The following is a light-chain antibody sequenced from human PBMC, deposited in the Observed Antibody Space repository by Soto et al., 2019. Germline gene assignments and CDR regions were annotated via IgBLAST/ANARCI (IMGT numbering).Light chain of an antibody. J-gene: IGLJ2*01. CDR2: DVS. Sequence: QSALTQPRSVSGSPGQSVTISCTGTSSDVGGYNYVSWYQQHPGKAPKLMIYDVSKRPSGVPDRFSGSKSGNTASLTISGLQAEDEADYYCCSYAGSYTSSYVVFGGGTKLTV. CDR1: SSDVGGYNY. V-gene: IGLV2-11*01. CDR3: CSYAGSYTSSYVV.